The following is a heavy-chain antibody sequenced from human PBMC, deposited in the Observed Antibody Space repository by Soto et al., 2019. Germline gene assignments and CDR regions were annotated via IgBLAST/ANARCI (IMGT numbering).Heavy chain of an antibody. Sequence: QLQLQESGPGLVKPSETLSLTCTVSSGSINSSIYYWHWIRQPPGKGLEWIGSIYYSGSTYYNPSLKSRVAISLDTSKNQFSLKLNSVTAADTAVYYCAESLTSSYACFDSWGQGTLVTVSP. CDR1: SGSINSSIYY. CDR3: AESLTSSYACFDS. J-gene: IGHJ4*02. V-gene: IGHV4-39*01. D-gene: IGHD2-2*01. CDR2: IYYSGST.